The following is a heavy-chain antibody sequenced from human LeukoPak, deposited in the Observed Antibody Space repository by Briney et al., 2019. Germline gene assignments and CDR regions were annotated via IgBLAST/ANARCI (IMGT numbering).Heavy chain of an antibody. CDR2: IKENGNEQ. V-gene: IGHV3-7*03. Sequence: HPGGSLRLSCEASGFTFTSYWMSWVRQAPEKGPEWVAHIKENGNEQYYADSVKGRFTISRDNVKQSLGLQMNSLRAEDTAVYYCAKDLRNIRTLVDLQMIWGQGTLVIVSS. J-gene: IGHJ3*02. CDR1: GFTFTSYW. D-gene: IGHD2-8*02. CDR3: AKDLRNIRTLVDLQMI.